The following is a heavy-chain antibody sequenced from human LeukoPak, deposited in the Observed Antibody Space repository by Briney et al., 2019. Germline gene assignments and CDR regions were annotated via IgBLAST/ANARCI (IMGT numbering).Heavy chain of an antibody. CDR2: INHSGST. J-gene: IGHJ5*02. Sequence: PSETLSLTCAVYGGSFSGYYWSWIRQPPGKGLEWIGEINHSGSTNYNPSLMSRVTISVDTSKNQFSLKLSSVTAADTAVYYCARGRVYYDFWSGYSYNWFDPWGQGTLVTVSS. CDR1: GGSFSGYY. D-gene: IGHD3-3*01. V-gene: IGHV4-34*01. CDR3: ARGRVYYDFWSGYSYNWFDP.